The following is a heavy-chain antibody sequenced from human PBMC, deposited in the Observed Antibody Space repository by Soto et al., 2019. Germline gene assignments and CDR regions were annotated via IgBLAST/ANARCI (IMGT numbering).Heavy chain of an antibody. V-gene: IGHV2-5*01. CDR1: GFSLSTSGVG. D-gene: IGHD6-19*01. CDR3: AHCYSGWSTRYFQH. CDR2: IYWNDDK. Sequence: QITLKESGPTLVKPTQTLTLTCTFSGFSLSTSGVGVGWIRQPPGKALEWLALIYWNDDKRYSPSLKSRLTSTQDTSKYQVVLTMSNMDPVDTATYYCAHCYSGWSTRYFQHRGQGTLVTVSS. J-gene: IGHJ1*01.